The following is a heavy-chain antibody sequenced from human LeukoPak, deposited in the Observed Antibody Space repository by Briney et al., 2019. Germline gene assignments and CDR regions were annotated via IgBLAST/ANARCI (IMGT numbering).Heavy chain of an antibody. CDR2: INHSGST. V-gene: IGHV4-34*01. CDR3: ARGHYWEWLRFARFDY. D-gene: IGHD5-12*01. CDR1: GGSFSGYY. J-gene: IGHJ4*01. Sequence: SETLSLTCAVYGGSFSGYYWSWIRQPPGKGLEWIGEINHSGSTNYNPSLKSRVTISVDTSKNQFSLKLSSVTAADTAVYYCARGHYWEWLRFARFDYWGQEPWSPSPQ.